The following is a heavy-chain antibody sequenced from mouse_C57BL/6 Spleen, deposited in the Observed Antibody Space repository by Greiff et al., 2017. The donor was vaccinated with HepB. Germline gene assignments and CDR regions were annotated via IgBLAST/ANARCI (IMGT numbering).Heavy chain of an antibody. V-gene: IGHV1-82*01. CDR3: ARKTNYYGSSSYYYAMDY. Sequence: VKLQESGPELVKPGASVKISCKASGYAFSSSWMNWVKQRPGKGLEWIGRIYPGDGDTNYNGKFKGKATLTADKSSSTAYMQLSSLTSEDSAVYFCARKTNYYGSSSYYYAMDYWGQGTSVTVSS. CDR1: GYAFSSSW. D-gene: IGHD1-1*01. J-gene: IGHJ4*01. CDR2: IYPGDGDT.